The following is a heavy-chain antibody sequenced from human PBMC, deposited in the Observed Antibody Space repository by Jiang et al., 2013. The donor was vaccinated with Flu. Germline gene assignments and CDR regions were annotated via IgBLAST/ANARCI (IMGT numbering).Heavy chain of an antibody. V-gene: IGHV3-9*01. CDR3: AKDNRRNTAMDYNYHFGMDV. CDR1: GFTFDDYS. J-gene: IGHJ6*02. Sequence: QLLESGGDLVQPGRSLRLSCAASGFTFDDYSMHWVRQAPGKGLEWVSGINWKGNAVAYADSVKGRFTISRDNAKNSLYLQMNSLRREDTALYYCAKDNRRNTAMDYNYHFGMDVWGQGTTVTVSS. D-gene: IGHD5-18*01. CDR2: INWKGNAV.